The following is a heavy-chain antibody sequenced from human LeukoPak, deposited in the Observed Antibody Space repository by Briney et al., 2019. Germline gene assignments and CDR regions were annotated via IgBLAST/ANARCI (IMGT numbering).Heavy chain of an antibody. J-gene: IGHJ4*02. CDR1: GFTFSIYA. CDR2: ISASGVST. Sequence: GGSLSLSCAASGFTFSIYAMSWVRQAPGKGLEWVSAISASGVSTYYADSVKGRFTISRDNSKNTLSLQMNSLRAEDTAVYYCAKVKRLGGGNNSGYYRPVYYFENWGQGTLVTVSS. CDR3: AKVKRLGGGNNSGYYRPVYYFEN. V-gene: IGHV3-23*01. D-gene: IGHD3-22*01.